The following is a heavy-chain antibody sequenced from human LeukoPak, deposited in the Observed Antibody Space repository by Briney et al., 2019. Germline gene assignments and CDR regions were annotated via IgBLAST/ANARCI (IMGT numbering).Heavy chain of an antibody. V-gene: IGHV3-11*04. Sequence: GGYLGLSCAASGFTFSDYYMRWIRQAPGKGLEWISYISGSGSTIYYADSVKGRFTISRDNAKNSLYLQVNSLRAEDTAVYYCAKDLRFGWYCSGGSCAGNAFDIWAKGQWSPSLQ. CDR3: AKDLRFGWYCSGGSCAGNAFDI. D-gene: IGHD2-15*01. CDR2: ISGSGSTI. J-gene: IGHJ3*02. CDR1: GFTFSDYY.